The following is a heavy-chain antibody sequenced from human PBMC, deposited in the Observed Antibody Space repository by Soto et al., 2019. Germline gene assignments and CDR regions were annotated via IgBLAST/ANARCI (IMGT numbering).Heavy chain of an antibody. J-gene: IGHJ4*02. Sequence: QVQLQQWGAGQLKASETLSLTCVVSGGSFSGYFWTWIRQSPGRGLEWIGEISHSGSRNYNPAFQSRVIISVDSSKNHVSLKLSSVTAADSATYCCARGLDYDRPITVAEPFDSWGQGTLVTVSS. V-gene: IGHV4-34*02. D-gene: IGHD6-19*01. CDR1: GGSFSGYF. CDR3: ARGLDYDRPITVAEPFDS. CDR2: ISHSGSR.